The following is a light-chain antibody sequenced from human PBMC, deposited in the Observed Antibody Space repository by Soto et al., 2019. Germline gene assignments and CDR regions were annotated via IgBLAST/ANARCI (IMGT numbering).Light chain of an antibody. Sequence: EIVLTQSPGTLSLSPGERATLSCRANQTITSNFLAWYQQKPGQAPRLLIYGASTRAAGAPDRFSGSGSGTDFTLTITRLEPEDFAVYYCQQYGRSPLMYSFGQGTKLGVK. V-gene: IGKV3-20*01. CDR3: QQYGRSPLMYS. J-gene: IGKJ2*03. CDR2: GAS. CDR1: QTITSNF.